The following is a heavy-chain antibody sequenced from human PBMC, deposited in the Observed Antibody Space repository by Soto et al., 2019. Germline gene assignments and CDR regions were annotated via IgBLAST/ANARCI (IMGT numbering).Heavy chain of an antibody. CDR3: TTDTGIVGATDFSY. CDR1: GFTFSNDW. J-gene: IGHJ4*02. D-gene: IGHD1-26*01. CDR2: IKSKTDGGTT. V-gene: IGHV3-15*07. Sequence: EVQLVESGGGLVKPGGSLRLSCAASGFTFSNDWMNWVRQAPGKGLEWVGRIKSKTDGGTTDYAAPVKGRFTISRDDSKNTLYLQMNSLKTEDTAVYYCTTDTGIVGATDFSYWGQGTLVTVSS.